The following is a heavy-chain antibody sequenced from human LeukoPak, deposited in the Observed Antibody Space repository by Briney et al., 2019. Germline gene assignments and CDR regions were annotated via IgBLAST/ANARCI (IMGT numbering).Heavy chain of an antibody. J-gene: IGHJ3*02. D-gene: IGHD6-13*01. V-gene: IGHV4-59*01. Sequence: SETLSLTCTVSGGSISSYYWSWIRQPPGKGLEWIGYIYYSGSTNYNPSLKSRVTISVDTSKNKFSLRLSYVTAADTAVYYCARVAGQQLVRAFDIWRRGRMVSVSS. CDR1: GGSISSYY. CDR3: ARVAGQQLVRAFDI. CDR2: IYYSGST.